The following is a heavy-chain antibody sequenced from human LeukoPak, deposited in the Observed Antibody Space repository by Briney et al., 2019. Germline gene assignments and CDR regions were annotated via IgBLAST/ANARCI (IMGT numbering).Heavy chain of an antibody. D-gene: IGHD6-19*01. Sequence: GRSLRLSCTASRFTFGDYAVSWVRQAPGKGLEWVGFIRSKAYGGTTEYAASVKGRFTISRDDSKSIAYLQMNSLKTEDTAVYYCTTTAYSSGWYYYFQHWGQGTLVTVSS. CDR2: IRSKAYGGTT. CDR3: TTTAYSSGWYYYFQH. J-gene: IGHJ1*01. CDR1: RFTFGDYA. V-gene: IGHV3-49*04.